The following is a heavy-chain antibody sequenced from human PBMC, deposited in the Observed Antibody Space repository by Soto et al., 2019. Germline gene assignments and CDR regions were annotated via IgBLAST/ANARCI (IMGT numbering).Heavy chain of an antibody. V-gene: IGHV3-33*01. CDR1: GFTFSNHD. CDR2: IRYDGSNK. J-gene: IGHJ5*02. D-gene: IGHD6-13*01. CDR3: ARDRGIAAACNWFDP. Sequence: QVQLVESGGGVVQPGRSLRLSCAASGFTFSNHDMHWVRQAPGKGLEWVAGIRYDGSNKNYADSVKGRFTISRDSSKNTLYLQMNSLRSEDTAIYYCARDRGIAAACNWFDPWGQGTLVTVSS.